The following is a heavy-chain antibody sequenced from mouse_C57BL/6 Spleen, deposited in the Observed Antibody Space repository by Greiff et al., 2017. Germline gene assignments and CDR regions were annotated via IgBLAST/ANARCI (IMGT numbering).Heavy chain of an antibody. CDR2: INPSSGYT. Sequence: VQLQESGAELAKPGASVKLSCKASGYTFTSYWMHWVKQRPGQGLEWIGYINPSSGYTKYNQKFKDKATLTADTSSSTAYMQLSSLAYEDAAVYYCARGGYGNYDAMDYWGQGTSVTVSS. J-gene: IGHJ4*01. D-gene: IGHD2-10*02. CDR1: GYTFTSYW. CDR3: ARGGYGNYDAMDY. V-gene: IGHV1-7*01.